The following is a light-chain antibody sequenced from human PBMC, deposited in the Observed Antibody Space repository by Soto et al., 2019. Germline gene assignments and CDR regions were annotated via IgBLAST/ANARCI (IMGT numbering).Light chain of an antibody. J-gene: IGKJ4*01. CDR1: QSLVYSDGNTY. V-gene: IGKV2-30*01. CDR2: KVS. Sequence: DVVMTQSPLSLAVSVGHPSSISCRSSQSLVYSDGNTYLDWFQQRPGHSPSRLIYKVSNRASGVPDRFSGSGSGTEFTLKISSVEAEDVVIYYCMQGTHWHARTFGAGTKVEIK. CDR3: MQGTHWHART.